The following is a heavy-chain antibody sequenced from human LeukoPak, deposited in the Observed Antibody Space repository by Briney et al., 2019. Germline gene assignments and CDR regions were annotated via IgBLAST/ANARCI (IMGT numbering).Heavy chain of an antibody. CDR2: IYYSGST. J-gene: IGHJ5*02. V-gene: IGHV4-39*07. Sequence: SETLSLTCTVSGGTISSSTYYWAWIRQPPGKGLEWIGNIYYSGSTYYNPSLKSRVTISIDTSKNQFSLKLSSVTAADTALYYCARARNSDYDPWGQGTLVTVSS. CDR1: GGTISSSTYY. D-gene: IGHD5-12*01. CDR3: ARARNSDYDP.